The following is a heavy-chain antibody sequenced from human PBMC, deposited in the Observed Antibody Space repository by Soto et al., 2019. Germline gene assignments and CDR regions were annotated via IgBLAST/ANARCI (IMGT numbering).Heavy chain of an antibody. D-gene: IGHD6-19*01. J-gene: IGHJ6*02. Sequence: QPAGSLRLSCAASRFTFSNYGMHWVRQAPGKGLEWVAVIWYDGSNKYYADSVKGRFTISRDNSKNTLYLQMNSLRAEDTAVYYCARDDIPGRAVAIYGMDVWGQGTTVTVSS. CDR2: IWYDGSNK. CDR3: ARDDIPGRAVAIYGMDV. V-gene: IGHV3-33*01. CDR1: RFTFSNYG.